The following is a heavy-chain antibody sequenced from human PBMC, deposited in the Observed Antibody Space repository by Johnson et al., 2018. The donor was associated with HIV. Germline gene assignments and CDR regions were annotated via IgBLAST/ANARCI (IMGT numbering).Heavy chain of an antibody. CDR1: GFSFTNAW. Sequence: VQLVESGGGLVQPGGSLRISCAASGFSFTNAWMSWVRQAPGKGLEWVSIIYSDGSTYYADSVKGRFTISRDNSKNTVYLQMNSLRAEDTALYYCASLRNWAMFRAFDIWGQGTMVTVSS. D-gene: IGHD5-18*01. V-gene: IGHV3-66*01. J-gene: IGHJ3*02. CDR2: IYSDGST. CDR3: ASLRNWAMFRAFDI.